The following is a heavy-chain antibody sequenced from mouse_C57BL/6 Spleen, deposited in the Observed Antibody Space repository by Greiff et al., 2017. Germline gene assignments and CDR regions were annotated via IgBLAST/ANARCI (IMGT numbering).Heavy chain of an antibody. Sequence: EVNVVESGGGLVKPGGSLKLSCAASGFTFSDYGMHWVRQAPEKGLEWVAYISSGSSTIYYADTVKGRFTISRDNAKTNLFLKMTSLRAEDTAMYYCGRGATCDYWGKGTTLTVSS. CDR1: GFTFSDYG. V-gene: IGHV5-17*01. CDR2: ISSGSSTI. CDR3: GRGATCDY. J-gene: IGHJ2*01.